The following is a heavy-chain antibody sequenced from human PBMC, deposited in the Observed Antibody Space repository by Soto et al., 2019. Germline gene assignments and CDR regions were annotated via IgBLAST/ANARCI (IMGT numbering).Heavy chain of an antibody. CDR2: IPYDGSNE. D-gene: IGHD1-1*01. Sequence: QVQLVESGGGVVQPGRSLRLSCAASGFTFSNYGMHWVRQAPGKGLEWVAFIPYDGSNEDSAGSVKGRFTISRDNSKNTLYLHMNSLRAEDTAVYYCAKDRTQLWQRGYWHYGMDVWGQGTTVTVSS. CDR3: AKDRTQLWQRGYWHYGMDV. CDR1: GFTFSNYG. V-gene: IGHV3-30*18. J-gene: IGHJ6*02.